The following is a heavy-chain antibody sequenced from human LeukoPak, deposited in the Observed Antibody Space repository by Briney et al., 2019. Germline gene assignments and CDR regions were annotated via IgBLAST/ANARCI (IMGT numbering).Heavy chain of an antibody. D-gene: IGHD3-9*01. CDR3: ARDPSAWYYDILTGATDMDV. CDR1: GFTFSSYS. J-gene: IGHJ6*03. Sequence: PGGSLRLSCAASGFTFSSYSMNWVRQAPGQGLEWVSSISSSSSYIYYADSVKGRFTISRDNAKNSLYLQMNSLRAEDTAVYYCARDPSAWYYDILTGATDMDVWGKGTTVTISS. V-gene: IGHV3-21*01. CDR2: ISSSSSYI.